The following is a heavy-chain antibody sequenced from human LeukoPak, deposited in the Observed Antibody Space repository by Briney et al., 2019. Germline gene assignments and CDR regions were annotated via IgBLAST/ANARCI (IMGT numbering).Heavy chain of an antibody. CDR3: AKETFRNWGSTSFSFDY. J-gene: IGHJ4*02. Sequence: GGSLRLSCAASGFTFSSYAMSWVRQAPGKGLEWVSAISGSGGSTYYADSVKGRFTISRDNSKNTLYLQMNSLRAEDTAVYYCAKETFRNWGSTSFSFDYRGQGTLVTVSS. CDR2: ISGSGGST. CDR1: GFTFSSYA. V-gene: IGHV3-23*01. D-gene: IGHD7-27*01.